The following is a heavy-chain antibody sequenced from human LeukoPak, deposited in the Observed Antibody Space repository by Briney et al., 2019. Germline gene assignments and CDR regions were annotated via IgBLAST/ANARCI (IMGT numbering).Heavy chain of an antibody. CDR3: ARAQYYYDSSGYYHDAFDI. J-gene: IGHJ3*02. CDR1: GFTFSSYE. V-gene: IGHV3-48*03. CDR2: ISSNSGATI. D-gene: IGHD3-22*01. Sequence: PGGSLRLSCAASGFTFSSYEMNWVRQAPGKGLEWVSYISSNSGATIYYADSVKGRFTISRDNAKNSLYLQMNSLRAEDTAVYYCARAQYYYDSSGYYHDAFDIWGQGTMVTVSS.